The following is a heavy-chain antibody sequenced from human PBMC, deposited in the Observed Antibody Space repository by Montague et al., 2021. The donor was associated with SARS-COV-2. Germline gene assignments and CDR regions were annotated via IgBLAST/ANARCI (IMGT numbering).Heavy chain of an antibody. CDR3: ARDKGWLVSTDFYYGMDV. Sequence: SETLSLTCSVSGDSISSYYYSWIRQPPGKGLEWIGHVYHSGATNYNPSLRSRVIILLDRSKTQVSLKVISVTAADTGVYFCARDKGWLVSTDFYYGMDVWGQGTTVIVSS. V-gene: IGHV4-59*01. CDR2: VYHSGAT. J-gene: IGHJ6*02. CDR1: GDSISSYY. D-gene: IGHD6-19*01.